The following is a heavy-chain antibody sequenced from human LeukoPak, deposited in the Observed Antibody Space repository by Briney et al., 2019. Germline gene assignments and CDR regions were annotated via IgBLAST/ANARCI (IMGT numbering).Heavy chain of an antibody. D-gene: IGHD3-3*01. CDR2: IYYSGST. CDR1: GGSISSSSYY. Sequence: SETLSLTCTVSGGSISSSSYYWGWIRQPPGKGLEWIGSIYYSGSTYYNPSLKSRVTISVDTSKNQFSLKLSSVTAADTAVYYCARGKFGLLESALSGETYETTKHENDFDYWGQGTLVTVSS. V-gene: IGHV4-39*01. CDR3: ARGKFGLLESALSGETYETTKHENDFDY. J-gene: IGHJ4*02.